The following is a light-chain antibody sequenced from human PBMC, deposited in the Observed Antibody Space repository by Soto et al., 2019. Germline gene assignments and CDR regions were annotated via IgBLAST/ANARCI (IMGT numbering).Light chain of an antibody. J-gene: IGKJ1*01. CDR3: QQYGSSPRT. Sequence: ETVLTQSPGTLSLSPGERATLSCRASQNIRSNFLAWYRQKPGQAPWLLIYGASNRAGGIPDRFSGSGSGTDFTLTISRLEPEDFAVYYCQQYGSSPRTFGQGTKVDIK. CDR2: GAS. CDR1: QNIRSNF. V-gene: IGKV3-20*01.